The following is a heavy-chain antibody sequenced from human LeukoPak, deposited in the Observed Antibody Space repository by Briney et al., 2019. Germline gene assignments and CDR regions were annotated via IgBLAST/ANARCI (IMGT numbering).Heavy chain of an antibody. J-gene: IGHJ4*02. CDR1: GGSFSGYY. CDR3: ARGLRVGVVIIGRGGKQYYFDY. V-gene: IGHV4-34*01. CDR2: INHSGST. D-gene: IGHD3-3*01. Sequence: SETLSLTCAVYGGSFSGYYWSWIRQPPGKGLEWIGEINHSGSTNYNPSLKSRVTISVDTSKNQFSLKLSSVTAADTGVYYCARGLRVGVVIIGRGGKQYYFDYWGQGTLVTVSS.